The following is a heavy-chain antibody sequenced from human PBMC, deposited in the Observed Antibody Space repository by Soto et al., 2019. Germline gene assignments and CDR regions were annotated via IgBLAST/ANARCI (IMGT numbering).Heavy chain of an antibody. CDR1: GFTFSSYW. Sequence: EVQLVESGGGLVQPGGSLRLSCAASGFTFSSYWMHWVRPAPGKGLVWVSRINSDGSSTSYADSVKGRFTISRDNVKNTLYLQMNSLRADDMAVYYCVRTSLVVAAATREDYWGKGTLVTVSA. CDR3: VRTSLVVAAATREDY. J-gene: IGHJ4*02. V-gene: IGHV3-74*01. D-gene: IGHD2-15*01. CDR2: INSDGSST.